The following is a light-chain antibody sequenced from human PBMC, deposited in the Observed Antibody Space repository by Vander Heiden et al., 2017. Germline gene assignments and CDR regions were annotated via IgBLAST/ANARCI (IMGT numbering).Light chain of an antibody. Sequence: DIQMTQSPSTLPASVGDRVSITCRASPSISDHLNWYQQKAGEAPRLLIYTATSLQSGVPSRFSGSGSGTDFTLTISSLQPEDFATYYCQQSYSTLLTFGGGTKVEIK. CDR1: PSISDH. J-gene: IGKJ4*01. CDR2: TAT. CDR3: QQSYSTLLT. V-gene: IGKV1-39*01.